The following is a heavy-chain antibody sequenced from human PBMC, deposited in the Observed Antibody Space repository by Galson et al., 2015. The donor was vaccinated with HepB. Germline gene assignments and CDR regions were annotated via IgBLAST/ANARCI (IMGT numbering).Heavy chain of an antibody. J-gene: IGHJ6*02. CDR2: ISSSSSTT. CDR3: AKVRYDYYGTDV. CDR1: GFTFSSHS. Sequence: SLRLSCAASGFTFSSHSMNWVRQAPGKGLEWVSYISSSSSTTYYADSVKGRITVSRDNSKNTLYLQMNSLRPEDTAVFYCAKVRYDYYGTDVWGQGTTVTVSS. V-gene: IGHV3-48*01.